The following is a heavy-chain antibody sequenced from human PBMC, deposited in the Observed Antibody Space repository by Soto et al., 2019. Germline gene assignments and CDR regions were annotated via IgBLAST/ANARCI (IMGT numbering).Heavy chain of an antibody. J-gene: IGHJ3*02. CDR3: ASSKVDIVVVPANPRRTSFDI. Sequence: ASETLFLTRAVYGGPFSGYYCSRIRPPPRKGLEWIGEINHSGSTNYNPSLKSRVTISVDTSKNQFSLKLSSVTAADTAVYYCASSKVDIVVVPANPRRTSFDIWGQGTMVTVSS. CDR1: GGPFSGYY. D-gene: IGHD2-2*03. V-gene: IGHV4-34*01. CDR2: INHSGST.